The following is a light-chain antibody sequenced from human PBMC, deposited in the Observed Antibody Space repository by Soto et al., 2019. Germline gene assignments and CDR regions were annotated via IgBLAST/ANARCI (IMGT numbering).Light chain of an antibody. CDR2: GHN. CDR3: CSYSGSFV. J-gene: IGLJ1*01. V-gene: IGLV1-40*01. Sequence: QSVLTQPPSVSGAPGQRVTISCSGSYSNIGAGYEVHWYQQVPGTAPKLLVSGHNNRPSGVPDRFFGSKSGTSASLTIIGLQAEDEADYYCCSYSGSFVFGSGTKVTVL. CDR1: YSNIGAGYE.